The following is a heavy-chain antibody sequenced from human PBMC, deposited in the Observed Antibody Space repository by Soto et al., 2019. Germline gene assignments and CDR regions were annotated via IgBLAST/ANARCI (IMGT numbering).Heavy chain of an antibody. CDR1: GDSVSTNSAT. D-gene: IGHD2-15*01. V-gene: IGHV6-1*01. CDR2: TYSRSKWYN. CDR3: ARAAVAFDAFEL. Sequence: QIQLQQSGPGLVKPSQTLSLTCVISGDSVSTNSATWNWIRQSPSRGLEWLGRTYSRSKWYNEYAVSVKSRIAIRADTSKNLFSLQLSSVTPEDTAVYFCARAAVAFDAFELWGQGTVVTVSS. J-gene: IGHJ3*01.